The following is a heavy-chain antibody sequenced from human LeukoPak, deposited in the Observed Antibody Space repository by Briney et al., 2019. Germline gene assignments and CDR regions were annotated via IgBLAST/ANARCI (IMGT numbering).Heavy chain of an antibody. J-gene: IGHJ5*02. CDR2: TSQSGST. D-gene: IGHD2-15*01. CDR3: ARDGDIVVVVAGSPRGGINWFDP. CDR1: GGSFSGHY. Sequence: SETLSLTCAVYGGSFSGHYWSWIRQPPGKGLEWIGETSQSGSTNYNPSLKSRVTISADTSKNQFSMKLSSVTAADTAVYYCARDGDIVVVVAGSPRGGINWFDPWGQGTLVTVSS. V-gene: IGHV4-34*01.